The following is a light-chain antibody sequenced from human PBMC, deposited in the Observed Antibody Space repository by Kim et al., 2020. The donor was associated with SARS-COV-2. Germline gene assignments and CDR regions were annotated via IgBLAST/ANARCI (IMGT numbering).Light chain of an antibody. V-gene: IGKV1-39*01. CDR1: QSISSY. Sequence: SVGDRVTITCRTSQSISSYLNWYQQKPGKAPKLLIYAASSLQSGVPSRFSGSGSGTDFTLTISSLQPEDFATYYCQQSYSTPTITFGQGTRLEIK. CDR3: QQSYSTPTIT. J-gene: IGKJ5*01. CDR2: AAS.